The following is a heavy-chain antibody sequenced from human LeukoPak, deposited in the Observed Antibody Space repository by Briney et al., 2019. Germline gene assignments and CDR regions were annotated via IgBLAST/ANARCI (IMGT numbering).Heavy chain of an antibody. CDR3: ARGGPVAATHKYFQH. CDR1: GGTFSSYA. D-gene: IGHD6-19*01. J-gene: IGHJ1*01. V-gene: IGHV1-8*02. CDR2: MHPNSGNT. Sequence: ASVKFSCKASGGTFSSYAINWVRQATGQGLEWMGWMHPNSGNTGYAQNFQGRVTMTRNTSISTAYMELSSLRSEDTAVYYCARGGPVAATHKYFQHWGQGTLVTVSS.